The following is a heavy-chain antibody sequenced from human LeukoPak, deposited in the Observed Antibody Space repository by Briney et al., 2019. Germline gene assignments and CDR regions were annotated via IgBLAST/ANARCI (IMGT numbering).Heavy chain of an antibody. CDR3: ARVAGPYYYDSSGYFDY. D-gene: IGHD3-22*01. V-gene: IGHV3-30*04. CDR1: GFTFSSYA. Sequence: PGGSLRLSCAASGFTFSSYAMHWVRQAPGRGLEWVAVISYDGSNKYYADSVKGRFTISRDNSKNTLYLQMNSLRAEDTAVYYCARVAGPYYYDSSGYFDYWGQGTLVTVSS. J-gene: IGHJ4*02. CDR2: ISYDGSNK.